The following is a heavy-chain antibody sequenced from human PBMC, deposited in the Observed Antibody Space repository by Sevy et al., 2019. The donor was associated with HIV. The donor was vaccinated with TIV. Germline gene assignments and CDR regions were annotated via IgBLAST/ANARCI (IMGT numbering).Heavy chain of an antibody. CDR3: ATTKDYYESSGDPFDY. Sequence: ASVKVSCKVSGYTLTKLSMHWVRQVRGKGLEWMGSFDPEDGKRIYAQKFQGRFTMTEDTSTDTGYVDLNSLRSEDSAVYFCATTKDYYESSGDPFDYWGQGTLVTVSS. D-gene: IGHD3-22*01. CDR2: FDPEDGKR. V-gene: IGHV1-24*01. CDR1: GYTLTKLS. J-gene: IGHJ4*02.